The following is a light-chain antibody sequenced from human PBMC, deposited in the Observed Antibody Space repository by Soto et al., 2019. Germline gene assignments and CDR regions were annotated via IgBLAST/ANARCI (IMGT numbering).Light chain of an antibody. CDR1: QDISNY. V-gene: IGKV1-33*01. J-gene: IGKJ4*01. Sequence: DIQRTQSPSSLSASVGDRVTITCQASQDISNYLNWYQQKPGKAPKLLIYDASNLETGVPSRFSGSGSGTDFIFTISSLQHEDIATYFCQQYDNVPSTFGGGTKVEIK. CDR3: QQYDNVPST. CDR2: DAS.